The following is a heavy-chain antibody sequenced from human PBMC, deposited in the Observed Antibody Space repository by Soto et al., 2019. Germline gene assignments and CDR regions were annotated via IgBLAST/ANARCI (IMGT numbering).Heavy chain of an antibody. CDR2: IYHSGST. J-gene: IGHJ6*02. CDR1: GGSISSGGYS. CDR3: ARVPGP. Sequence: SLSLTCAVSGGSISSGGYSWSWIRQPPGKGLEWIGYIYHSGSTYYNPSLKSRVTISVDRSKNQFSLKLSSVTAADKAVYYCARVPGPWGQGTTVTSP. V-gene: IGHV4-30-2*01.